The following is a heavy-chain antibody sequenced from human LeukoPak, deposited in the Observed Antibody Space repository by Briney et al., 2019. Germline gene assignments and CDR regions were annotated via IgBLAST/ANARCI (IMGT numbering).Heavy chain of an antibody. Sequence: PGGALRLSCAASGFTFDDYVMRWVRQGPGKGLEWVSGINWNGGNTGYADSVKGRFTLFRDNAKNSLFLGMDSLRVEDTALYSGARTSDGNWFDPWGPGTLGTVSS. CDR3: ARTSDGNWFDP. CDR1: GFTFDDYV. V-gene: IGHV3-20*04. CDR2: INWNGGNT. D-gene: IGHD1-26*01. J-gene: IGHJ5*02.